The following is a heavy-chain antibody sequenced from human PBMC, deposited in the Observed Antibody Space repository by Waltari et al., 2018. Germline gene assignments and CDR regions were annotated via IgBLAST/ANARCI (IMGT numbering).Heavy chain of an antibody. CDR1: GFNFSGYW. D-gene: IGHD2-15*01. CDR2: IKQDGSQE. Sequence: EVQLVDSGGGLVQPGGSLRLSCAASGFNFSGYWMTWVRQAPGKGLEGVASIKQDGSQEYYVDSGKGRFTISRDNAKRSLYLQMNSLRAEDTAVYYCASTGSCSFWGQGTLVTVSS. J-gene: IGHJ4*02. V-gene: IGHV3-7*02. CDR3: ASTGSCSF.